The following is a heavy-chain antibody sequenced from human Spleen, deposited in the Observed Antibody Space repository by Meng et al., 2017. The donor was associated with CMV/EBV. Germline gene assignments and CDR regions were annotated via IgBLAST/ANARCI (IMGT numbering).Heavy chain of an antibody. Sequence: PSQTLSLTCSVSGAAIRSSNYFWTWIRQHPGKGLEWIGGTTYNPSLESRVTISKDTSKNQLSLRLTSVTAADTAIYFCARGLLVFDFWGRGILVTVSS. J-gene: IGHJ4*02. D-gene: IGHD6-6*01. CDR1: GAAIRSSNYF. V-gene: IGHV4-61*01. CDR3: ARGLLVFDF. CDR2: T.